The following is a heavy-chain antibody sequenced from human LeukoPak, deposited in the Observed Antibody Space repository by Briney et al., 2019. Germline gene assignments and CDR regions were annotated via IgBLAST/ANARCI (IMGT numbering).Heavy chain of an antibody. J-gene: IGHJ4*02. CDR1: GLTFSNYP. D-gene: IGHD3-3*01. V-gene: IGHV3-30*02. CDR3: AKDYDFWSDVPRWALEN. CDR2: IRHDGSYK. Sequence: GGSLRLSCGASGLTFSNYPIPWVRQAPGKGLEWVALIRHDGSYKQYRDSVKGRFTISRDNSKNTVYLQMKSVRVEDTAVYYCAKDYDFWSDVPRWALENWAQGTLVTVS.